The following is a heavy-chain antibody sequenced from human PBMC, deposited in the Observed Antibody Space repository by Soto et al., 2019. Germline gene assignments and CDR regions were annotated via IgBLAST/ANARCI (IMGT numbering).Heavy chain of an antibody. D-gene: IGHD2-15*01. Sequence: QVQLVQSGAEVKKPGASVKVSCKASGYTFTNYGVTWVRQAPGQGLEWMGWINTYNCNTNSAQKFQGRVTMTTDTSTSTAYMELRSLRSDDTAVYYCAKVQEKWSKFFDYWGQGTLVTVSS. V-gene: IGHV1-18*01. CDR1: GYTFTNYG. CDR3: AKVQEKWSKFFDY. CDR2: INTYNCNT. J-gene: IGHJ4*02.